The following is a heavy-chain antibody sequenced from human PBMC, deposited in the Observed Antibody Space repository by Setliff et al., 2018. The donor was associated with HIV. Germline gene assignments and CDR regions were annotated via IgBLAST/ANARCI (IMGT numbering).Heavy chain of an antibody. CDR2: IYYSGST. CDR1: GGSIYGSDYY. J-gene: IGHJ4*02. D-gene: IGHD1-1*01. CDR3: ARQGQLGSE. Sequence: PSETLSLTCTVSGGSIYGSDYYWGWIRQPPGNGLESIGSIYYSGSTYYKPSLKSRVTISVDTSKNQFSLKLSSVTAADTAVYYCARQGQLGSEWGQGTLVTVSS. V-gene: IGHV4-39*01.